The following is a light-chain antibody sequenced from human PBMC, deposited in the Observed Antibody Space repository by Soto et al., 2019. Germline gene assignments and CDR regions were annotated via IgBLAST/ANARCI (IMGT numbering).Light chain of an antibody. J-gene: IGKJ1*01. CDR3: QQYDTSPRT. CDR2: AAS. CDR1: QNLGSGY. Sequence: EIVLTQSPGTLSLSPGDRATLSCRASQNLGSGYLAWYQQKPGQAPRILIYAASSRATGIPDRFSGSGSGTDFILTISSLEPEDFAVYYCQQYDTSPRTFGQGTKVEI. V-gene: IGKV3-20*01.